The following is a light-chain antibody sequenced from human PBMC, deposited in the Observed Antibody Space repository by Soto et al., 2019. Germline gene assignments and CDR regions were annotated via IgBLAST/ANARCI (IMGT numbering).Light chain of an antibody. CDR3: SSFTSQSSLI. Sequence: QSALTQPASVSGSPGQSITISCAGTMRDVGAYNLVSWYQQHPGRAPQLIIFEVRYRPSGISFRFSGSKSGNTASLTISGLQAEDEADYYCSSFTSQSSLIFGGWTKVTVL. J-gene: IGLJ2*01. V-gene: IGLV2-14*01. CDR1: MRDVGAYNL. CDR2: EVR.